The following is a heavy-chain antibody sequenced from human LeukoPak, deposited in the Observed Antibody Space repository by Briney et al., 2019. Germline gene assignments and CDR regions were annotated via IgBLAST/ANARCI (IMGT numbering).Heavy chain of an antibody. CDR1: GFAFSSYA. Sequence: GRSLRLSCAASGFAFSSYAMHWVRQAPGKGLEWVAVISYDGSSKYYADSVKGRFTISRDNSKNTLYLQMNSLRAEDTAVYYCARVGRAWLHLRYFFDYWGQGTLVTVSS. D-gene: IGHD5-24*01. V-gene: IGHV3-30*01. J-gene: IGHJ4*02. CDR2: ISYDGSSK. CDR3: ARVGRAWLHLRYFFDY.